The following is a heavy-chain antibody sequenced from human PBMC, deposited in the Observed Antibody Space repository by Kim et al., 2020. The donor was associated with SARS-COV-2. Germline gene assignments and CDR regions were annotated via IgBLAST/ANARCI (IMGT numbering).Heavy chain of an antibody. CDR2: IYYSGST. J-gene: IGHJ5*02. D-gene: IGHD3-22*01. V-gene: IGHV4-39*01. CDR3: ARQSGMSMILVVIIPGWFDP. Sequence: SETLSLTCTVSGGPISSSSYYWGWIRQPPGKGLEWIGSIYYSGSTYYNPSLKSRVTISVDTSKNQFSLKLSSVTAADTAVYYCARQSGMSMILVVIIPGWFDPWGQGTLVTVSS. CDR1: GGPISSSSYY.